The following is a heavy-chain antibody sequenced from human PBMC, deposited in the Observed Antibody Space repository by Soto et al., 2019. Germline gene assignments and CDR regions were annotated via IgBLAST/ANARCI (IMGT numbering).Heavy chain of an antibody. CDR2: ISAYNGNT. V-gene: IGHV1-18*01. CDR3: ARDKGSSWYYYYYGMDV. Sequence: QVQLVQSGAEVKKPGASVKVSCKASGYTFTSYGISWVRQAPEQGLEWMGWISAYNGNTNYAQKLQGRVTMTTDTSTSTAYMELRSLRSDDTAVYYCARDKGSSWYYYYYGMDVWGQGTTVTVSS. D-gene: IGHD6-13*01. J-gene: IGHJ6*02. CDR1: GYTFTSYG.